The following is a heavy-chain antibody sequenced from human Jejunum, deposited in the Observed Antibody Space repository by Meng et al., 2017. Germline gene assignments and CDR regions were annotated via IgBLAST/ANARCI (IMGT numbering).Heavy chain of an antibody. Sequence: GESLKISCVASGFSFSDHVMDWVRQAPGEGLEWIGRSRVKDRSYSTEYAASVGGRFTVSRDESKNLFYLQMNNLRMEDTAVYYCTGGRLGSAPCDYWGQGTQVTVSS. CDR3: TGGRLGSAPCDY. D-gene: IGHD1-26*01. V-gene: IGHV3-72*01. CDR2: SRVKDRSYST. J-gene: IGHJ4*02. CDR1: GFSFSDHV.